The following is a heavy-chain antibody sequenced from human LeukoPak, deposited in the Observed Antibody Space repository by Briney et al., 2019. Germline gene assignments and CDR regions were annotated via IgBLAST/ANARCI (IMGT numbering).Heavy chain of an antibody. V-gene: IGHV6-1*01. CDR3: ARDWYSSAWYRFDY. Sequence: SQTLSLTCDISGDSVSSNTATWNWIRQSPSRGLEWLGRTYYRSRWHNDYAVSVKGRITINPDTSKNQFSLQLNSVTPEDTAVYYCARDWYSSAWYRFDYWGQGTLVTVSS. CDR2: TYYRSRWHN. J-gene: IGHJ4*02. CDR1: GDSVSSNTAT. D-gene: IGHD6-13*01.